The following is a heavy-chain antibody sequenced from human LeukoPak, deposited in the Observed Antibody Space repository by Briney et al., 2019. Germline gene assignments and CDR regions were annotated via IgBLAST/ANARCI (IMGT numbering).Heavy chain of an antibody. Sequence: PAETLSLTCAVYGGSFSGYYWSWIRQPPGKGLEWIGEINHSGSTNYNPSLKRRVTISVDPSKNQFSLKLSSVTAADTAVYYCARRYGYSSSWPTRKMYYFDYWGQGTLVTVSS. CDR2: INHSGST. CDR3: ARRYGYSSSWPTRKMYYFDY. J-gene: IGHJ4*02. D-gene: IGHD6-13*01. V-gene: IGHV4-34*01. CDR1: GGSFSGYY.